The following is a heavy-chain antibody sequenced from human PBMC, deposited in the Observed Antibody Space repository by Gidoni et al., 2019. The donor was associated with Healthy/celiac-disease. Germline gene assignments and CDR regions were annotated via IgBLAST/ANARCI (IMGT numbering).Heavy chain of an antibody. J-gene: IGHJ4*02. V-gene: IGHV3-11*05. CDR1: GFTFSDYY. CDR3: AAHYSSGWERGEGRWSDY. CDR2: ISSSSSYT. Sequence: QVQLVEPGGGLVKPGGSLRLSCAASGFTFSDYYMSWIRQAPGKGLEWVSYISSSSSYTNYADSVKGRFTISRDNAKNSLYLQMNSLRAEDTAVYYCAAHYSSGWERGEGRWSDYWGQGTLVTVSS. D-gene: IGHD6-19*01.